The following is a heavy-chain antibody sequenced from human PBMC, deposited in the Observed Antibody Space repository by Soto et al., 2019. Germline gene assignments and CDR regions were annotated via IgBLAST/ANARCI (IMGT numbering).Heavy chain of an antibody. CDR2: VSKSDYT. CDR3: AREDSIIIPAVSDF. CDR1: GFTFNNYG. J-gene: IGHJ4*02. Sequence: GGSLRLSCLVSGFTFNNYGINWVRQAPGKGLEWVSTVSKSDYTYYSDSVKGRFTISRDNAKNTVSLQMNTLRAEDTAVYYCAREDSIIIPAVSDFWGQGTLVPVSS. D-gene: IGHD2-2*01. V-gene: IGHV3-21*04.